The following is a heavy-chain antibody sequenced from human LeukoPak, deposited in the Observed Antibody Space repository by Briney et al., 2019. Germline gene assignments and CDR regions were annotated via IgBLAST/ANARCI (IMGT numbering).Heavy chain of an antibody. Sequence: GSVRVSCTASGYTFTSYYMHWVRPAPGQGLEWMGIINPSGGSTSYAQKFQGRVTMTRDTSTSTVYMELSSLRSEDTAVYYCARDPAAGDYSFNDYWGQGTLVTVSS. D-gene: IGHD4-17*01. CDR1: GYTFTSYY. CDR2: INPSGGST. J-gene: IGHJ4*02. V-gene: IGHV1-46*01. CDR3: ARDPAAGDYSFNDY.